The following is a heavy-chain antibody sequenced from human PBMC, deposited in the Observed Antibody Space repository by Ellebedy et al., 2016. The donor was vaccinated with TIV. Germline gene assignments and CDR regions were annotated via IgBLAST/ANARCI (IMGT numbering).Heavy chain of an antibody. CDR1: GYSFSNSW. V-gene: IGHV5-51*01. CDR2: IHPDDSDT. Sequence: KVSCKGSGYSFSNSWISWVRQMPGKGLEWMGIIHPDDSDTRYSPSFQGQVTISADKSINTAYLQWGSLKASDTAMYYCARLTATSTWYFDYWGQGTLITVSS. D-gene: IGHD6-13*01. J-gene: IGHJ4*02. CDR3: ARLTATSTWYFDY.